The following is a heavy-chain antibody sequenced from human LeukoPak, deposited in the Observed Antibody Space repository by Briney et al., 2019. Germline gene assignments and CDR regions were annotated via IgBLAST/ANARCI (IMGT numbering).Heavy chain of an antibody. CDR2: ISGSGDFT. V-gene: IGHV3-23*01. Sequence: GGSLRLSCAASGFTFTNYAMSWVRQAPGKGLEWVSDISGSGDFTYYADSVKGRFTISGDKSKNTLYLQMNSLRAEDTAVYYCAKDGARDGYNYPDYWGQGTLVTVS. D-gene: IGHD5-24*01. CDR1: GFTFTNYA. CDR3: AKDGARDGYNYPDY. J-gene: IGHJ4*02.